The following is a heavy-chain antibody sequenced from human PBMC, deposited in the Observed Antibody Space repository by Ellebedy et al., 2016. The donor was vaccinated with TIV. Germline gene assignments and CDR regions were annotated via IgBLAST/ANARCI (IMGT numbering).Heavy chain of an antibody. V-gene: IGHV1-18*01. D-gene: IGHD3-16*02. CDR2: ISAYNGNT. CDR1: GYTFTSYG. CDR3: ATLHPGVKPFDY. Sequence: AASVKVSCKASGYTFTSYGISWVRQAPGQGLEWMGWISAYNGNTNYAQKFQGRVTMTRDTSISTAYMELSRLRSDDTAVYYCATLHPGVKPFDYWGQGTLVTVSS. J-gene: IGHJ4*02.